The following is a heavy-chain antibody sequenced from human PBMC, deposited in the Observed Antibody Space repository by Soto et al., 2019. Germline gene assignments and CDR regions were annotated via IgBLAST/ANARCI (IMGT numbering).Heavy chain of an antibody. J-gene: IGHJ4*02. V-gene: IGHV1-18*01. CDR2: ISAYNGNT. CDR3: ARDFLHDYGDWEGSESSQYYFDY. Sequence: QVQLVQSGAEVKKPGASVKVSCKASGYTFTSYGISWVRQAPGHGLEWMGWISAYNGNTNYAQKLQGRVTMTTDTSTCTAYMELRSLRSDATAVYYCARDFLHDYGDWEGSESSQYYFDYWGQGTLVTVSS. D-gene: IGHD4-17*01. CDR1: GYTFTSYG.